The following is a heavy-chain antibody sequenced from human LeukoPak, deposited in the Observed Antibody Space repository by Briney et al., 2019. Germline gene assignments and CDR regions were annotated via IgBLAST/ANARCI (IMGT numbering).Heavy chain of an antibody. Sequence: PGGSLRPSCAASGFTFSSYAMSWVRQAPGKGLEWVSAISGSGGSTYYADSVKGRFTISRDNSKNTLYLQMNSLRAEDTAVYYCAKDGAYYYDSSGYYYVDDYWGQGTLVTVSS. D-gene: IGHD3-22*01. CDR1: GFTFSSYA. V-gene: IGHV3-23*01. CDR3: AKDGAYYYDSSGYYYVDDY. CDR2: ISGSGGST. J-gene: IGHJ4*02.